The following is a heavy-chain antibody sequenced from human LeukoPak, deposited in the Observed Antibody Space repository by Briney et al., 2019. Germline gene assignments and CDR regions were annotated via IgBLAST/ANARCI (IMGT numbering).Heavy chain of an antibody. D-gene: IGHD3-16*02. V-gene: IGHV3-7*04. CDR1: GFTFSDYW. CDR2: INQDGSEK. Sequence: GGSQRLSCAASGFTFSDYWMTWVRQAPGKGLEWVANINQDGSEKNYVDSVKGRFTISRDNDKNSLFLQMTSLRAEDTAVYYCARVGGRYSPLGYWGQGTLVTVSS. J-gene: IGHJ4*02. CDR3: ARVGGRYSPLGY.